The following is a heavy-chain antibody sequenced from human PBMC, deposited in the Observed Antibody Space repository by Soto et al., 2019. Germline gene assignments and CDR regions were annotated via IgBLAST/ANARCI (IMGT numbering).Heavy chain of an antibody. D-gene: IGHD3-22*01. Sequence: SETLSLTCTVSGGSISSYSWSWIRQSPGKGLEWIGYIYYDGSTDYNPSLKSRVTISVDTSQNQLSLKLSSVTAADTAVYYCARLIDRDWFDPWGQGTLVTVSS. CDR2: IYYDGST. V-gene: IGHV4-59*08. CDR3: ARLIDRDWFDP. J-gene: IGHJ5*02. CDR1: GGSISSYS.